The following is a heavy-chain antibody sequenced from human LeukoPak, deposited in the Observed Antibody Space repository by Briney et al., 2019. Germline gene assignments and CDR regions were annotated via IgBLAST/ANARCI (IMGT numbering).Heavy chain of an antibody. V-gene: IGHV1-2*04. CDR2: INPNSGGT. CDR1: GYTFTSYY. CDR3: ARAAQRITFGGVIVPNWYFDL. J-gene: IGHJ2*01. D-gene: IGHD3-16*02. Sequence: ASVKVSCKASGYTFTSYYMHWVRQAPGQGLEWMGWINPNSGGTNYAQKFQGWVTMTRDTSISTAYMELSRLRSDDTAVYYCARAAQRITFGGVIVPNWYFDLWGRGTLVTVSS.